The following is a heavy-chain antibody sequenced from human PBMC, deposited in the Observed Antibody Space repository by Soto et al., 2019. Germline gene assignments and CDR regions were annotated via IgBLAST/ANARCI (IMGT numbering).Heavy chain of an antibody. CDR1: GFTFSSYA. V-gene: IGHV3-23*01. Sequence: VGSLRLSCAASGFTFSSYAMSWVRQAPGKGLEWVSAISGSGGSTYYADSVKGRFTISRDNSKNTLYLQMNSLRAEDTAVYYCAKGSRAVAGSRPYYYFDYWGQGTLVTVSS. J-gene: IGHJ4*02. D-gene: IGHD6-19*01. CDR3: AKGSRAVAGSRPYYYFDY. CDR2: ISGSGGST.